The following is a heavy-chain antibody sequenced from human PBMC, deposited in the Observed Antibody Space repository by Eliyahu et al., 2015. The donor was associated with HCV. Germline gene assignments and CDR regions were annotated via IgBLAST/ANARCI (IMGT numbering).Heavy chain of an antibody. V-gene: IGHV3-21*02. CDR3: ARGEGQLVFDY. CDR1: GFTLSSYT. J-gene: IGHJ4*02. Sequence: EVQLVESGGGLVKPGGSLRLSCAASGFTLSSYTMTWVRQAPGKGLEWVSSISSSSTFTYYADSVKGRFTISRDNAKNSLYLQMNSLRPEDTAVYYCARGEGQLVFDYWGQGTLVTVSS. D-gene: IGHD6-6*01. CDR2: ISSSSTFT.